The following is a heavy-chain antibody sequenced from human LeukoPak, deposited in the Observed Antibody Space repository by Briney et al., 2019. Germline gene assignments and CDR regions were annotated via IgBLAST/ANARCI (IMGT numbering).Heavy chain of an antibody. CDR3: ARQGFWSGYYFDY. J-gene: IGHJ4*02. D-gene: IGHD3-3*01. CDR1: GFTFSSYW. CDR2: INQDGTEK. Sequence: GGSLRLSCAASGFTFSSYWMTWVRQAPGKGLEWVANINQDGTEKYYVDSVKGRFTISRDNAKNSLYLQMSSLRAEDTAVYYCARQGFWSGYYFDYWGQGTLVTVSP. V-gene: IGHV3-7*01.